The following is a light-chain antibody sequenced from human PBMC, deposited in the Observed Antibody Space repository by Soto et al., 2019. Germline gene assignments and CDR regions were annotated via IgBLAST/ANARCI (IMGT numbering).Light chain of an antibody. J-gene: IGKJ1*01. V-gene: IGKV3-20*01. CDR2: GAS. CDR1: QSVSSSY. CDR3: QQYGSSPWT. Sequence: EIVMTQSPVTLSVSPGERATLSCRASQSVSSSYLAWYQQKPGQAPRLLIYGASSRATGIPDRFSGSGSGTDFTLTISRLQPGDFATYYCQQYGSSPWTFGQGTKVDIK.